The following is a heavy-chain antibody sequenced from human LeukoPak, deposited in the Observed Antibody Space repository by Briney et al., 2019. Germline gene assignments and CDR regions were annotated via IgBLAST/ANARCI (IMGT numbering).Heavy chain of an antibody. CDR1: GFTFSEYY. CDR3: ARNPPLTSCGGDCYSGYYFDY. CDR2: ICSRGGTI. D-gene: IGHD2-21*02. V-gene: IGHV3-11*01. J-gene: IGHJ4*02. Sequence: GGSLRLSCAQSGFTFSEYYMSWVRQAPGKGREWVSYICSRGGTIYYVDSMKGRFSIARDNAKNSLNMQMNSLRAEETAVYYCARNPPLTSCGGDCYSGYYFDYWGQGTLVTVSS.